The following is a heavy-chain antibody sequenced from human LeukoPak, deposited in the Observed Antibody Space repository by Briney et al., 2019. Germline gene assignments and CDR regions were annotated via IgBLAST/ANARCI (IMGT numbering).Heavy chain of an antibody. CDR3: ARGGPRYSGSYWFDP. Sequence: SQTLSLTCAISGDIVSSNSAAWNWIRQSPSKGLEWLGRTYYRSKWYNDYAVSVKSRITINPDTSKNQFSLQLNSVTPEDMAVYYCARGGPRYSGSYWFDPWGQGTLVTVSS. CDR1: GDIVSSNSAA. J-gene: IGHJ5*02. V-gene: IGHV6-1*01. CDR2: TYYRSKWYN. D-gene: IGHD1-26*01.